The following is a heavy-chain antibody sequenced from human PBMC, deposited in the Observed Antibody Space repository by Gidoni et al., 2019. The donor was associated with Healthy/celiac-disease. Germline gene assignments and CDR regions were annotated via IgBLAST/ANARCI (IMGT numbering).Heavy chain of an antibody. D-gene: IGHD2-2*01. CDR3: AKDIAESPGDYYYGMDV. CDR1: GFTFADYT. J-gene: IGHJ6*02. Sequence: EVQLVESGGVVVQPGGSLRLSCEAYGFTFADYTMHWVRQAPGKGLVWFSLISWDVGSTYYADSVKGRFTISRDNSKNSLYLQMNSLRTEDTALYYCAKDIAESPGDYYYGMDVWGQGTTVTVSS. CDR2: ISWDVGST. V-gene: IGHV3-43*01.